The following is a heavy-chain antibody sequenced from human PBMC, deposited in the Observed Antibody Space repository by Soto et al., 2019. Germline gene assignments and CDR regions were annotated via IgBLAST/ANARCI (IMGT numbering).Heavy chain of an antibody. D-gene: IGHD6-19*01. CDR3: ARLGSIAVVHY. CDR2: IYYSGTT. Sequence: SETLSLTCTVSGGSISSGGYYWSWIRQHPGKGLEWIGYIYYSGTTYYNPSLKSRVTISVDTSKNQFSLKLSSVTAADTAVYYCARLGSIAVVHYWGQGTLVTVSS. V-gene: IGHV4-31*03. CDR1: GGSISSGGYY. J-gene: IGHJ4*02.